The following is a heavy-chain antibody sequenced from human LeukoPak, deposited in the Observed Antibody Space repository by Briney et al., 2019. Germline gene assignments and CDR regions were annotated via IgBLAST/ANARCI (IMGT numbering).Heavy chain of an antibody. D-gene: IGHD3-3*01. CDR2: IYSGGST. CDR3: ARAYDGAFDI. Sequence: GGSLRLSCAASGFTVSSNYMSWVRQAPGKGLEWVSVIYSGGSTYYADSVRGRFTISRDNSKNTLYLQMNSLRAEDTAVYYCARAYDGAFDIWGQGTMVTVSS. CDR1: GFTVSSNY. V-gene: IGHV3-53*01. J-gene: IGHJ3*02.